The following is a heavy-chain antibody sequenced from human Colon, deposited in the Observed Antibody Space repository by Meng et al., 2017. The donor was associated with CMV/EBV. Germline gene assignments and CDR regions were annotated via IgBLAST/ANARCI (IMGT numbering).Heavy chain of an antibody. J-gene: IGHJ6*02. CDR1: GYTFSTYG. D-gene: IGHD3-22*01. CDR2: SSTNNGNT. V-gene: IGHV1-18*01. CDR3: AREYDDRGNYGVDV. Sequence: SVKVSCKASGYTFSTYGISWVRQAPGQGLEGMGWSSTNNGNTNYAQKVQGRVTLTTDKSTSIAYLELRSLRSDDTAVYYCAREYDDRGNYGVDVWGQGTPVTVSS.